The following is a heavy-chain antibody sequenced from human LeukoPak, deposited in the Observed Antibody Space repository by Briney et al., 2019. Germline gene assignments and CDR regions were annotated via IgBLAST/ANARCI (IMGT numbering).Heavy chain of an antibody. CDR3: ARDFTLQTVAYYFDY. CDR1: GFTFSSYA. V-gene: IGHV3-21*01. J-gene: IGHJ4*02. D-gene: IGHD6-19*01. CDR2: ISSSSSYI. Sequence: PGGSLRLSCAASGFTFSSYAMSWVRQAPGKGLEWVSSISSSSSYIYYADSVKGRFTISRDNAKNSLYLQMNSLRAEDTAVYYCARDFTLQTVAYYFDYWGQGTLVTVSS.